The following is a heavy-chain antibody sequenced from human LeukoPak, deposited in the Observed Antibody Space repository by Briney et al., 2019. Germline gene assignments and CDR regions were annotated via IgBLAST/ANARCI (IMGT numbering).Heavy chain of an antibody. V-gene: IGHV4-4*09. CDR1: GGSISMVY. CDR3: ARLTGTPAANCYYYYIAG. D-gene: IGHD2-15*01. Sequence: SESLSLTCTVAGGSISMVYWSWIRQPPGQGLEWNGYTYSRGTTNYNPSLKSRITISADTSTNQFSLKLSSVTAADTAVYYCARLTGTPAANCYYYYIAGWGKRTTVTVSS. CDR2: TYSRGTT. J-gene: IGHJ6*03.